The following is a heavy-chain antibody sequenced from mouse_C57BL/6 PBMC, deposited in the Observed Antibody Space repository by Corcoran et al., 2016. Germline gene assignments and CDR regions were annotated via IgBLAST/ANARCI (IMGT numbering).Heavy chain of an antibody. CDR1: GSTFTTYG. J-gene: IGHJ2*01. Sequence: QIQLVQSGHEMKKPGEPVKISCKASGSTFTTYGKSWVKQAPGKGLKWMGWINTYSGVPTYADDFKGRFAFSLEPSASTAYLQINNLKKEDTATYFCARRLITTVVATDYWGQGTTLTVSS. CDR2: INTYSGVP. D-gene: IGHD1-1*01. CDR3: ARRLITTVVATDY. V-gene: IGHV9-3*01.